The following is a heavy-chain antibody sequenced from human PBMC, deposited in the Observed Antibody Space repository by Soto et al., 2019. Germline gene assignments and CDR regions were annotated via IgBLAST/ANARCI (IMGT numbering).Heavy chain of an antibody. CDR1: GFTFSSYG. CDR2: IWYDGSNK. J-gene: IGHJ2*01. D-gene: IGHD2-15*01. V-gene: IGHV3-33*01. Sequence: QVQLVESGGGVVQPGRSLRLSCAASGFTFSSYGMHWVRQAPGKGLEWVAVIWYDGSNKYYADSVKGRFTISRDNSKSTLYLQMNSLRAQDTAVYYCAREQLAAVYWYFDLWGRGTLVTVSS. CDR3: AREQLAAVYWYFDL.